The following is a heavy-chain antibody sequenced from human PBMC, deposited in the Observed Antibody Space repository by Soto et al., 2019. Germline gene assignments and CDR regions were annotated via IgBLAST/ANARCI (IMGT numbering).Heavy chain of an antibody. V-gene: IGHV3-30*18. CDR2: ISYDGSNK. D-gene: IGHD6-19*01. CDR3: AKDESSCWYGLVLFYYYGMEV. CDR1: GFTFSSYG. J-gene: IGHJ6*04. Sequence: PGGSLRLSCAASGFTFSSYGMHWVRQAPGKGLEWVAVISYDGSNKYYADSVKGRFTISRDNSKNTLYLQMNSLRAEDTAVYYCAKDESSCWYGLVLFYYYGMEVWGKG.